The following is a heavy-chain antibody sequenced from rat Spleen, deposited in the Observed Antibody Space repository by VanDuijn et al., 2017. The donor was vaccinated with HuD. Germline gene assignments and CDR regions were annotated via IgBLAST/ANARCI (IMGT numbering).Heavy chain of an antibody. CDR1: GFTFSDFD. CDR3: ARLGGLRNWFAY. J-gene: IGHJ3*01. V-gene: IGHV5S23*01. CDR2: ITTGGDET. D-gene: IGHD4-3*01. Sequence: EVQLVESGGGLVQPGRSLKLSCAASGFTFSDFDMAWVRQAPTKGLEWVASITTGGDETYYRDSVKGSFTISRDDEESTLYLQMDSLRSEDTATYFCARLGGLRNWFAYWGQGTLVTVSS.